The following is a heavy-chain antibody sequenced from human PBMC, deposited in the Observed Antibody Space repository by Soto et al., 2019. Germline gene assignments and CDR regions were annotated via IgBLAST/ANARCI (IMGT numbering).Heavy chain of an antibody. D-gene: IGHD3-22*01. Sequence: ASVXVSFKASGYSFTTYAIYCVRQAPRQRLEWLGWINGGNDKTGYSQRFQGRLTITKKTSATTAFMELSNLRSEDTAVYYCARVGYFDSDGFKRHYDYWGQGTLVTVSS. V-gene: IGHV1-3*01. CDR1: GYSFTTYA. J-gene: IGHJ4*02. CDR2: INGGNDKT. CDR3: ARVGYFDSDGFKRHYDY.